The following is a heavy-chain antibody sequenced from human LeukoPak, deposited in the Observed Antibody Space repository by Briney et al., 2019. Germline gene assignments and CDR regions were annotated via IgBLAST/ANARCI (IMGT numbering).Heavy chain of an antibody. CDR1: VFSFRNDD. V-gene: IGHV3-30*18. CDR3: AQDWNVDIVLTAVVDC. CDR2: ISYDGRNK. D-gene: IGHD2-2*03. Sequence: GRSLRLSCVASVFSFRNDDMQGLRQAPGKGLEWVAVISYDGRNKYYAESVRGRFTISRDNSESTLYLQMNSLRAEDTAVYYCAQDWNVDIVLTAVVDCWGQGTLVTVSS. J-gene: IGHJ4*02.